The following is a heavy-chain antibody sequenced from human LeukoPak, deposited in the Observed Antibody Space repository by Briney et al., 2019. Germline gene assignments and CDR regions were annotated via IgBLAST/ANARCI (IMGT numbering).Heavy chain of an antibody. CDR1: GFTFSSYD. Sequence: GGSLRLSCAASGFTFSSYDMPWVRQATGKGLERVSAIGTAGDTYYPGSVKGRFTISRENAKNSLYLQMNSLRAGDTAVYYCARGSALGMITFGGVTLPDYWGQGTLVTVSS. V-gene: IGHV3-13*01. D-gene: IGHD3-16*01. CDR3: ARGSALGMITFGGVTLPDY. J-gene: IGHJ4*02. CDR2: IGTAGDT.